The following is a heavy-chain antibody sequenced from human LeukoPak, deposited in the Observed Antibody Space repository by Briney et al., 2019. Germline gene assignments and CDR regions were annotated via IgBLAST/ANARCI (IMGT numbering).Heavy chain of an antibody. V-gene: IGHV3-33*01. CDR3: ARGDYYGSRGDY. J-gene: IGHJ4*02. D-gene: IGHD3-10*01. CDR1: GFTFSSYG. CDR2: IWYDGSNK. Sequence: GRSLRLSCAASGFTFSSYGMRWVRQAPGKGLEWVAVIWYDGSNKYYADSVKGRFTISRDNSKNTLYLQMNSLRAEDTAVYYCARGDYYGSRGDYWGQGTLVTVSS.